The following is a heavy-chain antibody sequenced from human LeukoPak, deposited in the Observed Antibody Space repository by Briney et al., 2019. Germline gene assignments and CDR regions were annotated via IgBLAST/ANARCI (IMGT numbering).Heavy chain of an antibody. CDR1: GYSFTDYW. CDR3: TIYRNIYGLDGYAMDV. CDR2: IYPGDSDT. V-gene: IGHV5-51*01. Sequence: GESLKISCKGSGYSFTDYWIGWVRQMPGKGLDWMGLIYPGDSDTRYSPSFQGQVTISADKSISTAYLQWSSLKASDTAIYYCTIYRNIYGLDGYAMDVWGQGTTVTVSS. D-gene: IGHD3-16*02. J-gene: IGHJ6*02.